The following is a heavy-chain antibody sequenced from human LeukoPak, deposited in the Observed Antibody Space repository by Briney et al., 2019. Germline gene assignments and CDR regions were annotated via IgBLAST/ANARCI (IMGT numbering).Heavy chain of an antibody. D-gene: IGHD6-19*01. Sequence: GGSLRLSCAASGFTLSSYSMNWVRQAPGKGLEWVSYISSSSSTIYYADSVKGRFTISRDNAKNSLYLQMNSLRAEDTAVYYCARDSPRGWYDYWGQGTLVTVSS. J-gene: IGHJ4*02. V-gene: IGHV3-48*01. CDR3: ARDSPRGWYDY. CDR2: ISSSSSTI. CDR1: GFTLSSYS.